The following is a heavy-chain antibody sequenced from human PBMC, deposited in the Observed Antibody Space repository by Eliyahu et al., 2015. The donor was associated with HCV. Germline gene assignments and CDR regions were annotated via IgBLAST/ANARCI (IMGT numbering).Heavy chain of an antibody. J-gene: IGHJ6*02. D-gene: IGHD2-2*01. Sequence: EVQLVESGGGLVQPGGSLRLSCXASGFTFNIFDMHWVRQGTGKGLGWVSGIGTFGDAYYAGSVKGRFIISREDATNSLYLQMNTLRAGDTAVYYCARACSRTNCPGVHGLDVWGQGTTVTVSS. CDR1: GFTFNIFD. V-gene: IGHV3-13*01. CDR3: ARACSRTNCPGVHGLDV. CDR2: IGTFGDA.